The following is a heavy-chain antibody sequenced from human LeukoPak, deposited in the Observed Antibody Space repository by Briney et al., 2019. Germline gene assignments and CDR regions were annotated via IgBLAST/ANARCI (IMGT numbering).Heavy chain of an antibody. CDR1: GFTFSSYA. D-gene: IGHD6-19*01. V-gene: IGHV3-23*01. CDR2: ISGSGAST. Sequence: TGGSLRLSCAASGFTFSSYAMSWVRQTPGKGLEWVSAISGSGASTYYADSVKGRFTISRDNSKNTLYVQMNSLRAEDTAVYYCAKGPLTEVAGTTWDYWGQGTPVTVSS. J-gene: IGHJ4*02. CDR3: AKGPLTEVAGTTWDY.